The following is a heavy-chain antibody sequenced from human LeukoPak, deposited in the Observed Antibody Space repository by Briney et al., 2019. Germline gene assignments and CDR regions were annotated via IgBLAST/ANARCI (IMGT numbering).Heavy chain of an antibody. D-gene: IGHD3-22*01. Sequence: PGGSLRLSCAASGFTFSNAWMSWVRQAPGKGLEWVGRIKSKTDGWTTDYAAPVKGRFTISRDDSKNTLYLQMNSLKTEDTAVYYCTTQPYYYDSSGYPSLYYWGQGTLVTVSS. CDR2: IKSKTDGWTT. CDR1: GFTFSNAW. CDR3: TTQPYYYDSSGYPSLYY. J-gene: IGHJ4*02. V-gene: IGHV3-15*01.